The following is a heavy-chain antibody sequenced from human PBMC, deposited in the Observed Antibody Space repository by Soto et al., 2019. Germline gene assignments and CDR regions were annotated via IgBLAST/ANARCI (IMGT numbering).Heavy chain of an antibody. J-gene: IGHJ4*02. CDR1: GFTFSSYA. CDR2: ISGSGGST. V-gene: IGHV3-23*01. Sequence: PGGSLRLSCAASGFTFSSYAMSWVRQAPGKGLEWVSAISGSGGSTYYADSVKGRFTISRDNSKNTLYLQMNSLRAEDTAVYYCAKPPFTTSHPYTYYFDYWGQATLVTVSA. CDR3: AKPPFTTSHPYTYYFDY. D-gene: IGHD2-2*02.